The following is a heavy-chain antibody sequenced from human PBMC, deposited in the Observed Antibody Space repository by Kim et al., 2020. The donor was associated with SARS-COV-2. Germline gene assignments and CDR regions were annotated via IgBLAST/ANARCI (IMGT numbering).Heavy chain of an antibody. D-gene: IGHD3-22*01. V-gene: IGHV3-23*01. CDR3: AKDYDSSGYYYADPLDY. CDR1: GFTFSSYA. J-gene: IGHJ4*02. CDR2: ISGSGGST. Sequence: GGSLRLSCAASGFTFSSYAMSWVRQAPGKGLEWVSAISGSGGSTYYADSVKGRFTISRDNSKNTLYLQMNSLRAEDTAVYYCAKDYDSSGYYYADPLDYWGQGTLVTVSS.